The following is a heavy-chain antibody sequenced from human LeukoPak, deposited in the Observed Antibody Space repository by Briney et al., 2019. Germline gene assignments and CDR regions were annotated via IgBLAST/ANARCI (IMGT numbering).Heavy chain of an antibody. CDR3: ARGVKGYYYYYMDV. V-gene: IGHV1-8*01. D-gene: IGHD3-16*02. CDR1: GYTFTSYD. J-gene: IGHJ6*03. CDR2: MNPNSGNT. Sequence: ASVKVSYKASGYTFTSYDINWVRQATGQRLEWRGWMNPNSGNTGYAQKLQGRVTMTRNTSISTAYMELSSLRSEDTAVYYCARGVKGYYYYYMDVWGKGTTVTVSS.